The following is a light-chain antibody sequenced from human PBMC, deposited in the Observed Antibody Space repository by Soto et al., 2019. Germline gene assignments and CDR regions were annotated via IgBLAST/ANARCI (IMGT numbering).Light chain of an antibody. J-gene: IGKJ3*01. CDR3: QQSYKSPFA. CDR1: ETTAPY. CDR2: AAS. Sequence: DIAMTQSPPSLSASVGDRVTITCRASETTAPYLNWYQQKPGKAPKLLIRAASRLQTGVPARFSGSGSGTAISLTITALRPEDVATYYWQQSYKSPFAFGPGTTVYV. V-gene: IGKV1-39*01.